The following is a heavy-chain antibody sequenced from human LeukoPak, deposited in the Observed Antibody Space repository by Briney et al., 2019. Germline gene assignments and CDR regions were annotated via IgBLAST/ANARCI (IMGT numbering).Heavy chain of an antibody. CDR3: ARRIQIWLGGYYFDY. CDR1: GYTFTSYY. CDR2: INPSGGST. J-gene: IGHJ4*02. V-gene: IGHV1-46*01. Sequence: ASVKVSCKASGYTFTSYYMHWVRQAPGQGLEWMGIINPSGGSTSYAQKFQGRVTMTRDTSTSTVYMELSSMRSEDTAVYYCARRIQIWLGGYYFDYWGQGTLVTVSS. D-gene: IGHD5-18*01.